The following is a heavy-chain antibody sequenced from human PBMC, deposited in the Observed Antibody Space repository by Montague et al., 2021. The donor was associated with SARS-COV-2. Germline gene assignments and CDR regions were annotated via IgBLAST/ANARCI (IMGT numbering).Heavy chain of an antibody. J-gene: IGHJ6*02. Sequence: CAISGDSVVGHRPSWEWDRHELPTHSECVGRTQYRYKWYNDYAVSVRGRVTINPDTSKNQFSLQLNSVTPEDTAIYYCTSGREGNYNVIDVWGQGTTVTVSS. CDR2: TQYRYKWYN. D-gene: IGHD1-1*01. CDR3: TSGREGNYNVIDV. CDR1: GDSVVGHRPS. V-gene: IGHV6-1*01.